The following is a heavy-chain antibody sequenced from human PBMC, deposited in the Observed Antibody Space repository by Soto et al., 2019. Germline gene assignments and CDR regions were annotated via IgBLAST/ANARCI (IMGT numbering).Heavy chain of an antibody. D-gene: IGHD4-17*01. CDR1: GYTFTSYY. CDR2: INPSGGST. Sequence: ASVKVSCKASGYTFTSYYIHWVRQAPGQGLEWMGIINPSGGSTSYAQKFQGRVTMTRDTSTSTVYMELSSLRSEDTAVYYCARELLPDYGDSHYYYGMDVWGQGTTVTVSS. J-gene: IGHJ6*02. V-gene: IGHV1-46*01. CDR3: ARELLPDYGDSHYYYGMDV.